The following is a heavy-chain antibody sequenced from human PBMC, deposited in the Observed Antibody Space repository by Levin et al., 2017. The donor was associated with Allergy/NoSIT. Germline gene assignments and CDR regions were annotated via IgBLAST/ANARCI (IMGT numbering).Heavy chain of an antibody. CDR1: GFTFSRYW. CDR2: VNEDGRDP. V-gene: IGHV3-74*01. D-gene: IGHD2-21*01. Sequence: AGGSLRLSCAASGFTFSRYWMHWVRQAPGKGLVWVSRVNEDGRDPNYYADSVKGRFTISRDNGKNTVYLQMNSLRAEDSAMYYGVRDLSLWRLDYWGQGILVTVAS. J-gene: IGHJ4*02. CDR3: VRDLSLWRLDY.